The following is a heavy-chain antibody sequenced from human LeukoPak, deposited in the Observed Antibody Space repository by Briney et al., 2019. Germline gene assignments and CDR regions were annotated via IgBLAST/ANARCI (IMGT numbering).Heavy chain of an antibody. J-gene: IGHJ6*02. V-gene: IGHV4-39*07. CDR3: ARARTPRGYSYAFYYYYGMDV. Sequence: PSETLSLTCTVSGGSISGSSYYWGWIRQPPGKGLEWIGSIYYSGSTYYNPSLKSRVTISVDTSKNQFSLKLSSVTAADTAVYYCARARTPRGYSYAFYYYYGMDVWGQGTTVTVSS. CDR2: IYYSGST. CDR1: GGSISGSSYY. D-gene: IGHD5-18*01.